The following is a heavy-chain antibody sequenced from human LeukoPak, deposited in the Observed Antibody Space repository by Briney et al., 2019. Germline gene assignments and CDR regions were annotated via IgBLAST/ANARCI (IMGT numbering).Heavy chain of an antibody. Sequence: GESLKISCKGSGYTFPNYWIGWVRQMPGRGLEWMGIIYPGDSNTRYSPSFQGLVTISADKSISTAYLQWSSLKASDTAMYYCARPKYSSSWYPQFDYWGQGTLVTVSS. CDR3: ARPKYSSSWYPQFDY. D-gene: IGHD6-13*01. J-gene: IGHJ4*02. CDR2: IYPGDSNT. V-gene: IGHV5-51*01. CDR1: GYTFPNYW.